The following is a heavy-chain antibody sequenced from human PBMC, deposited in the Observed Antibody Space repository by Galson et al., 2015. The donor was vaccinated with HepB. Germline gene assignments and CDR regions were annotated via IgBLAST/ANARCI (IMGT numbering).Heavy chain of an antibody. CDR1: GFAFISYN. CDR2: INKDDNSK. V-gene: IGHV3-48*02. Sequence: SLRLSCAASGFAFISYNMHWARQAPGKGLEWVAFINKDDNSKKYGDAVKGRFTTSRDKAKNTLYLQMNSLRDEDTAVYYCVRDIGGVFYFDYWGQGTLVPVSS. J-gene: IGHJ4*02. D-gene: IGHD2-21*01. CDR3: VRDIGGVFYFDY.